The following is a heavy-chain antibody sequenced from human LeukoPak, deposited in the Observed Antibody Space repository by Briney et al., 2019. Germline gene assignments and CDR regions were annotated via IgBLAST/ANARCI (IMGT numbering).Heavy chain of an antibody. J-gene: IGHJ5*02. CDR1: GGTFSSYA. D-gene: IGHD3-3*01. CDR3: ARERRTYYDFWSGYPFDP. CDR2: INTDTGNP. Sequence: GASVKVSCKASGGTFSSYAISWVRQAPGQGLEWMGWINTDTGNPTYAQGFTGRFVLSLDTSVSTAFLQISSLKAEDTAVYYCARERRTYYDFWSGYPFDPWGQGTLVTVSS. V-gene: IGHV7-4-1*02.